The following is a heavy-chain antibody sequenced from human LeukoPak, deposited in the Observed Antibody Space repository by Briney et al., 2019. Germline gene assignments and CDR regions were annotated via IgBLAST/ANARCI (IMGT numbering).Heavy chain of an antibody. V-gene: IGHV3-23*01. CDR2: ISGSGGST. Sequence: GGSLRLSCAASGFTFSSYAMSWVRQAPGKGLEWVSAISGSGGSTYYADSVKGRFTISRENSKNTLYLQMNSLRAEDTAVYYCAKGYYYDSSGYQGAYFDYWGQGTLVTVSS. J-gene: IGHJ4*02. D-gene: IGHD3-22*01. CDR1: GFTFSSYA. CDR3: AKGYYYDSSGYQGAYFDY.